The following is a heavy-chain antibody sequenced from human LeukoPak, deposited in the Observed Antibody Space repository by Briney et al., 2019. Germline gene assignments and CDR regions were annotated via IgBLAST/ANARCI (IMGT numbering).Heavy chain of an antibody. D-gene: IGHD1-26*01. CDR2: INPNHGGT. J-gene: IGHJ4*02. Sequence: ASVKVSCKASGYSFTDYYINWVRQAPGQGLEWMGWINPNHGGTHYAQKFQGRVTMTRDTSITTAYMELSSLRSDDTAVYYCARDWVGATIHGIDYWGQGTLVTVSS. CDR3: ARDWVGATIHGIDY. CDR1: GYSFTDYY. V-gene: IGHV1-2*02.